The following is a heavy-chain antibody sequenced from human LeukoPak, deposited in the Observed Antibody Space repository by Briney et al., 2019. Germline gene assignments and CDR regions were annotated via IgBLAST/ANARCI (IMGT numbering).Heavy chain of an antibody. D-gene: IGHD6-19*01. J-gene: IGHJ4*02. CDR2: IYSDGKTT. CDR3: AREILVAVAGRAHFDY. V-gene: IGHV3-48*01. Sequence: GGSLRLSCAASGFTFSDYSMNWVRQAPGKGLEDLSYIYSDGKTTWYADSVKGRFTASRDNAKNSLYLQMNSLRVEDTAVYYCAREILVAVAGRAHFDYWGQGTLVTVSS. CDR1: GFTFSDYS.